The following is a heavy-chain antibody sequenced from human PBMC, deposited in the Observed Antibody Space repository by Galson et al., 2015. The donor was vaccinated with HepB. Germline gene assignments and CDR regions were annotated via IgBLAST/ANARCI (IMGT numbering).Heavy chain of an antibody. CDR1: GYSFTSYW. V-gene: IGHV5-51*01. Sequence: QSGAEVKKPGESLKISCEGSGYSFTSYWIGWVRQMPGKGLEWMGIIYPGDSDTRYSPSFQGQVTISADKSISTAYLQWSSLKASDTAMYYCARHFLSPGAAGMSPGWFDPWGQGTLVTVSS. CDR2: IYPGDSDT. J-gene: IGHJ5*02. D-gene: IGHD6-13*01. CDR3: ARHFLSPGAAGMSPGWFDP.